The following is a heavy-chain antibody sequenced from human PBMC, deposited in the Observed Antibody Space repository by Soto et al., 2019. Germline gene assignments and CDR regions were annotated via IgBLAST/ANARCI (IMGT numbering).Heavy chain of an antibody. CDR1: GFTFSSYG. D-gene: IGHD3-10*01. Sequence: QVQLVESGGGVVQPGRSLRLSCAASGFTFSSYGMHWVRQAPGKGLEWVAVISYDGSNKYYADSVKGRFTISRDNSKNTLYLQMNSMRAEDTAVYYCAKDQDEGDEYYSMGEMGYFDYWGQGTLVTVSS. J-gene: IGHJ4*02. V-gene: IGHV3-30*18. CDR3: AKDQDEGDEYYSMGEMGYFDY. CDR2: ISYDGSNK.